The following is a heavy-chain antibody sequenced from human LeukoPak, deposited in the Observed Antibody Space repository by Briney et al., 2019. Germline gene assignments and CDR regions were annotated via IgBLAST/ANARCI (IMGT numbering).Heavy chain of an antibody. CDR1: GFTFSSDW. Sequence: GGSLRLSCAASGFTFSSDWMSWVRQAPGDGLEWVSSISSSSSYIYYADSVKGRFTISRDNAKNSLYLQMNSLRAEDTAVYYCASGIAAALFDYWGQGTLVTVSS. CDR3: ASGIAAALFDY. J-gene: IGHJ4*02. V-gene: IGHV3-21*01. CDR2: ISSSSSYI. D-gene: IGHD6-13*01.